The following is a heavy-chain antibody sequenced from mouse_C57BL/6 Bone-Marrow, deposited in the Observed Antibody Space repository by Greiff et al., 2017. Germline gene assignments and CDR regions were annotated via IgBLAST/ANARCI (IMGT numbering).Heavy chain of an antibody. D-gene: IGHD1-1*01. V-gene: IGHV1-85*01. J-gene: IGHJ4*01. CDR2: IYPRDGST. CDR3: ARRDGFYAMDY. Sequence: VQLQESGPVLVKPGASVKLSCKASGYTFTSYDINWVKQRPGQGLEWIGWIYPRDGSTKYNEKFKGKATLTVDTSSSTAYMELHSLTSEDSAVYFCARRDGFYAMDYWGQGTSVTVSS. CDR1: GYTFTSYD.